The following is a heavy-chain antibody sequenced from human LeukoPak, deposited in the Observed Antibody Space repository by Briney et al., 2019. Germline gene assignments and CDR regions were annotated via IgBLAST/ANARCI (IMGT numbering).Heavy chain of an antibody. Sequence: ASVKVSYKASGYTFTGYYMHWVRQAPGQGLEWMGWINPNSGGTNYAQKFQGWVTMTRDTSISTAYMELSRLRSDDTAVYYCARWSTMVRGVIITWGAFDIWGQGTMVTVSS. CDR1: GYTFTGYY. V-gene: IGHV1-2*04. CDR2: INPNSGGT. D-gene: IGHD3-10*01. CDR3: ARWSTMVRGVIITWGAFDI. J-gene: IGHJ3*02.